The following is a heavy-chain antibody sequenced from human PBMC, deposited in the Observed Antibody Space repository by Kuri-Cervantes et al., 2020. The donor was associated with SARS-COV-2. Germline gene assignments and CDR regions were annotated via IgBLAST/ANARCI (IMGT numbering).Heavy chain of an antibody. CDR3: AKDRAGVHDF. J-gene: IGHJ4*02. V-gene: IGHV3-30*18. CDR2: ISSDGKDK. Sequence: GESLKISCEASGFTFSHFGMHWVRQAPGKGLEWVTFISSDGKDKKCMASGKGRFTISRDNSQDTLHLQMKSLRDEDTAIYYCAKDRAGVHDFWGQGTLVTVSS. CDR1: GFTFSHFG. D-gene: IGHD2-21*01.